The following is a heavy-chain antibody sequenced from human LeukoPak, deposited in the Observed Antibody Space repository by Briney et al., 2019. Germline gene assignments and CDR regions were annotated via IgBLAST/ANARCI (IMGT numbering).Heavy chain of an antibody. J-gene: IGHJ4*02. CDR3: ARGPSFVRAIRYFDY. Sequence: PSETLSLTCTVSGGSISGYYWSWIRQPAGKGLEWIGEINHSGSTNYNPSLKSRVTISVDTSKNQFSLKLSSVTAADTAVYYCARGPSFVRAIRYFDYWGQGTLVTVSS. V-gene: IGHV4-34*01. CDR2: INHSGST. CDR1: GGSISGYY.